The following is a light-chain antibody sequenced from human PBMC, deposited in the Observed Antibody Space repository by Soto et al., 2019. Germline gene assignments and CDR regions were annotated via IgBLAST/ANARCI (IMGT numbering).Light chain of an antibody. J-gene: IGKJ1*01. V-gene: IGKV1-5*03. CDR3: QKYNSYTWK. Sequence: DIQMTHAPSTRSASVGDRGNITCQASQSISSWLAWYQQKPGKAPKLLIYKASSLESGVPSRFSGSGSGTEFTLTISSLQPDDFATYYCQKYNSYTWKCGQGNRGAIK. CDR2: KAS. CDR1: QSISSW.